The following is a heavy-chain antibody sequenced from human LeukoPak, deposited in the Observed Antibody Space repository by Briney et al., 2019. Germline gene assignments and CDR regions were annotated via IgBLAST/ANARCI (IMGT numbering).Heavy chain of an antibody. CDR1: GFTFSSYS. CDR3: ARLAAAGTFDY. CDR2: ISSSSSYI. Sequence: GGSLRLSCAASGFTFSSYSMNWVRQAPGKGLEWVSSISSSSSYIYYADSVKGRFTISRDNAKNSLYLQMNSLRAEDTAVYYCARLAAAGTFDYWGQGTLVTVSS. J-gene: IGHJ4*02. V-gene: IGHV3-21*01. D-gene: IGHD6-13*01.